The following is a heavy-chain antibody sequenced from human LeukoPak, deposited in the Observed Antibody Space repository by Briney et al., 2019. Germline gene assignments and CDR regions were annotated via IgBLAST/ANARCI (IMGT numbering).Heavy chain of an antibody. Sequence: GGSLRLSCAASGFTVSSNYMSWVRQAPGKGLEWASVIYSGGSTYYADSVKGRFTISRDNSKNTLYLQMNSLRAEDTAVYYCARAGSGGSYHPDYWGQGTLVTVSS. V-gene: IGHV3-53*01. CDR2: IYSGGST. CDR3: ARAGSGGSYHPDY. D-gene: IGHD1-26*01. CDR1: GFTVSSNY. J-gene: IGHJ4*02.